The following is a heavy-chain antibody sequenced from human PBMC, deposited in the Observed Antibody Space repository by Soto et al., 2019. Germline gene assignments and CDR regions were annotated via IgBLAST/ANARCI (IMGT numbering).Heavy chain of an antibody. CDR3: AREIAVPGMSYYYYGMDV. D-gene: IGHD6-19*01. CDR1: GFTFSSYV. V-gene: IGHV3-33*01. Sequence: GGSLRLSCAASGFTFSSYVMHWVRQSPGKGLEWVAVIWYDGSNKYYADSVKGRFTISRDNSKNTLYLQMNSLRAEDTAVYYCAREIAVPGMSYYYYGMDVWGQGTTVTVSS. CDR2: IWYDGSNK. J-gene: IGHJ6*02.